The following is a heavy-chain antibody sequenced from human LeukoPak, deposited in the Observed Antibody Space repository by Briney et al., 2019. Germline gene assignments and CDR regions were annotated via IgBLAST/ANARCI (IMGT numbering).Heavy chain of an antibody. D-gene: IGHD6-19*01. V-gene: IGHV4-39*01. CDR3: ASSERYSSGWYQFDY. Sequence: PSETLSLTCTVSGGSISSSSYYWGWIRQPPGKGLEWIGSIYYSGSTYYNPSLKSRVTISVDTSKSQFSLKLSSVTAADTAVYYCASSERYSSGWYQFDYWGQGTLVTASS. CDR2: IYYSGST. J-gene: IGHJ4*02. CDR1: GGSISSSSYY.